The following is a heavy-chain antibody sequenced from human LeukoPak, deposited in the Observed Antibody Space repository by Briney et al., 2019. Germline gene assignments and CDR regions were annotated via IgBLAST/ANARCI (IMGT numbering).Heavy chain of an antibody. J-gene: IGHJ3*02. V-gene: IGHV1-2*02. Sequence: ASVKVSCKASGYTFTGYYMHWVRQAPGQGLEWMGWINPNSGGTNYAQKFQGRVTMTRDTSISTAYMELSRLRSDDTAVYYWAREVGATTWGAFDIWGQGTMVTVSS. CDR3: AREVGATTWGAFDI. D-gene: IGHD1-26*01. CDR1: GYTFTGYY. CDR2: INPNSGGT.